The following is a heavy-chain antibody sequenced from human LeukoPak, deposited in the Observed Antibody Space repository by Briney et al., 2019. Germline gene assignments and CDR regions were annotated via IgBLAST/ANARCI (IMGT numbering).Heavy chain of an antibody. D-gene: IGHD3-22*01. CDR1: GGSISSYY. Sequence: SETLSLTCTVSGGSISSYYWSWIRQPPGKGLEWIGYIYYSGSTHYNPSLKSRVTISVDTSKNQFSLKLSSVTAADTAVYYCARGRYDSSGYYTTVDYWGQGTLVTVSS. CDR3: ARGRYDSSGYYTTVDY. V-gene: IGHV4-59*01. J-gene: IGHJ4*02. CDR2: IYYSGST.